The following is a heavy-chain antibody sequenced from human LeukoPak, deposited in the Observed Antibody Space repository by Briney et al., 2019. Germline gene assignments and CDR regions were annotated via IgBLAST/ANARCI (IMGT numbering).Heavy chain of an antibody. CDR1: GFTFSSYA. Sequence: GGPLRLSCAASGFTFSSYAMSWVRQAPGKGLEWVSAISGSGGSTYYADSVKGRFTISRDNSKNTLYLQMNSLRAEDTAVYYCAKGLDYDFWSGYAHYGMDVWGQGTTVTVSS. J-gene: IGHJ6*02. V-gene: IGHV3-23*01. D-gene: IGHD3-3*01. CDR2: ISGSGGST. CDR3: AKGLDYDFWSGYAHYGMDV.